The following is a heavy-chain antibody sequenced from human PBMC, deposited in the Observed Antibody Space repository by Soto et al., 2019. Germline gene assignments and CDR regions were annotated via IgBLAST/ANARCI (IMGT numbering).Heavy chain of an antibody. CDR2: INSGGSST. J-gene: IGHJ4*02. Sequence: EVQLVESGGGLVQPGGSLRLSCAASGFTFSSYWMHWVRQAPGKGLVWVSRINSGGSSTDYADYVKGRFTISRDNAKNTLYLQMSSLRAEDTDVYYCARDSGSYADYWGQGTLVTVSS. CDR1: GFTFSSYW. CDR3: ARDSGSYADY. D-gene: IGHD1-26*01. V-gene: IGHV3-74*01.